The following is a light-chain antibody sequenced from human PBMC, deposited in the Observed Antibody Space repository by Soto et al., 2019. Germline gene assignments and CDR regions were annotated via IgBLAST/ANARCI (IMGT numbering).Light chain of an antibody. CDR3: QQYGSSPT. V-gene: IGKV3-20*01. J-gene: IGKJ5*01. Sequence: EIGLTQSPGTLSLFPGERATLSCRASQSLTTRYLAWYQQKPGQAPRLLIDGSSSSATGLPDGFSGSGSGTDFTLTMSRLEPDDFAVSSCQQYGSSPTFGQAKRLEIK. CDR2: GSS. CDR1: QSLTTRY.